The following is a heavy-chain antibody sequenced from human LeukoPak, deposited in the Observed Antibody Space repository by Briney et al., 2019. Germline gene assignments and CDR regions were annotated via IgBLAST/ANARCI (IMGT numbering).Heavy chain of an antibody. CDR3: ARSEMATTFDAFDI. Sequence: PGGSLRLSCAASGFTFSSYAMHWVRQAPGKGLEWVAVISYDGSNKYYADSVKGRFTIARDNSKNTLYLQMNSLRAEDTAVYYCARSEMATTFDAFDIWGQGTMVTVSS. D-gene: IGHD5-24*01. V-gene: IGHV3-30-3*01. CDR1: GFTFSSYA. CDR2: ISYDGSNK. J-gene: IGHJ3*02.